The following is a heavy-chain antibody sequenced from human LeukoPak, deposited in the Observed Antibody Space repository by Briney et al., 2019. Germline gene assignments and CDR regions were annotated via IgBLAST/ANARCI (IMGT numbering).Heavy chain of an antibody. CDR2: ISYDGNNR. J-gene: IGHJ4*02. V-gene: IGHV3-30-3*01. Sequence: GGSLRPSCAASGFTFRNYAMQWVRQAPGKGLEWVAVISYDGNNRYYADSVNGRFTISRDNSKNMLYLQMNSLRAEDTAVYYCARDIIAVASSDYWGQGTLVTVSS. D-gene: IGHD6-19*01. CDR3: ARDIIAVASSDY. CDR1: GFTFRNYA.